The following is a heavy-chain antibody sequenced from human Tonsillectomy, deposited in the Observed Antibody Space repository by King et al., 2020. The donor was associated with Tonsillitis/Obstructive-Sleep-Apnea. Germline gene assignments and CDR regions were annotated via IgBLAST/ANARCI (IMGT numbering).Heavy chain of an antibody. D-gene: IGHD5-18*01. J-gene: IGHJ4*02. V-gene: IGHV4-59*08. Sequence: QLQESGPGLVKPSETLSLTCTVSGGSISSYYWSWIRQPPGKGLEWLGYIYYSGSTNYNPSLKSRVTISVDTSKNQFSLKLSSVTAADTAVYYCARHADPLDTAMVYFDYWGQGTLVTVSS. CDR1: GGSISSYY. CDR2: IYYSGST. CDR3: ARHADPLDTAMVYFDY.